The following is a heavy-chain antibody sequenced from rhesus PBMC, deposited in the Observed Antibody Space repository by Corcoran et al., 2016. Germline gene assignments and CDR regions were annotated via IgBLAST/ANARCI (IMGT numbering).Heavy chain of an antibody. V-gene: IGHV4-122*02. CDR3: ASEYSWNNEGGGSLDV. Sequence: QVQLPESGPGLVKPSETLSLTCAVSGGSISSSYYSWSWIRPAPGKGLEWIGYISYRGSTSYQPSLKRRVTISRDTSKHQFAMKLSSVNAADTAVYYCASEYSWNNEGGGSLDVWGRGVLVTVSS. D-gene: IGHD1-20*01. CDR2: ISYRGST. J-gene: IGHJ5-2*02. CDR1: GGSISSSYYS.